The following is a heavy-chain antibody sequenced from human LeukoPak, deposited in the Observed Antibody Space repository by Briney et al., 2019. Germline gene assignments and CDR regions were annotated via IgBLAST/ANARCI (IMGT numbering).Heavy chain of an antibody. CDR2: IYTSGST. CDR3: ARVLAVAALGYLDP. CDR1: GGSINSGNYY. Sequence: SETLSLTCSVSGGSINSGNYYWSWIRQPAGKGLEWIGRIYTSGSTNYNPSLKSRVTISVDTSKNQFSLKLSSVTAADTAVYYCARVLAVAALGYLDPWGQGTLVTVSS. J-gene: IGHJ5*02. V-gene: IGHV4-61*02. D-gene: IGHD6-19*01.